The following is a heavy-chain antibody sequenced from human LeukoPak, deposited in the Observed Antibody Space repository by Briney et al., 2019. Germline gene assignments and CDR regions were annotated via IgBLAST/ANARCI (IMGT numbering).Heavy chain of an antibody. CDR3: ARDGTIPYNWNLDY. V-gene: IGHV3-21*01. CDR2: ISSSSSYV. Sequence: GGSLRLSCAASGFTFSSYSMNWVRQAPGKGLEWVSSISSSSSYVYYADSVKGRFTISRDNAKNSLYLQMNSLRAEDTAVYYCARDGTIPYNWNLDYWGQGTLVTVSS. J-gene: IGHJ4*02. CDR1: GFTFSSYS. D-gene: IGHD1-20*01.